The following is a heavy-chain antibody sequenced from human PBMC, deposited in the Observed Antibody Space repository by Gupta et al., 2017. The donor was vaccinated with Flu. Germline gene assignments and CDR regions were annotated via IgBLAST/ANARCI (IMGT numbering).Heavy chain of an antibody. V-gene: IGHV3-13*01. Sequence: YDRLGGRPSPGKGLEWVSVIGTATDTYYPGSVKGRFTISREKAKSSMYLHMGSLTDGDTAVYYCVRGLGADYTAWGYFDYWGPGIFVTVSS. D-gene: IGHD5-18*01. CDR2: IGTATDT. CDR3: VRGLGADYTAWGYFDY. J-gene: IGHJ4*02. CDR1: YD.